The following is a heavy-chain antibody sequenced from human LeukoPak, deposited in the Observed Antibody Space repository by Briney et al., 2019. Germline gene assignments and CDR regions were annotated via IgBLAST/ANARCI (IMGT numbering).Heavy chain of an antibody. Sequence: GGSLRFSCTASGFSFSGHWMHWARKLPGKGLVWVSRISPTGSTTSYADSVKGRFTVSRDNAKNTLYLQVNNLRAEDTAVYYCARGPNSNWSGLDFWGQGTLLTVSS. CDR2: ISPTGSTT. CDR1: GFSFSGHW. V-gene: IGHV3-74*01. D-gene: IGHD6-6*01. CDR3: ARGPNSNWSGLDF. J-gene: IGHJ4*02.